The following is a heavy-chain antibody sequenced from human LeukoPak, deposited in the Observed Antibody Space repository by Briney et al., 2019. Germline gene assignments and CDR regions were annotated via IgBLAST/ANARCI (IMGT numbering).Heavy chain of an antibody. J-gene: IGHJ4*02. CDR1: GGSISGSY. D-gene: IGHD4-17*01. Sequence: SEALSLTCTVSGGSISGSYWSWIRQPPGKGLEWIAYMYNSGSTNYNPSLKSRVTISIDTSKNQFSLKLSSLTAADTAIYYCARGIESYGDYGYWGQGILVTVSS. V-gene: IGHV4-59*01. CDR3: ARGIESYGDYGY. CDR2: MYNSGST.